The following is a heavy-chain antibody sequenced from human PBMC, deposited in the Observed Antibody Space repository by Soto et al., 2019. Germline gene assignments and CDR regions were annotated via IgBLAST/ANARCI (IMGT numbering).Heavy chain of an antibody. CDR2: INPSGGST. CDR3: ATRGPDTSTYYGTGKYWYFDL. Sequence: VASVKVSCKASDYYIHWVRQAPGQGLEWMGIINPSGGSTYSQMFQGRVTMTRDTSTNTVYMELSSLRSEDTAVYYCATRGPDTSTYYGTGKYWYFDLWGRGTLVTVSS. J-gene: IGHJ2*01. CDR1: DYY. D-gene: IGHD3-22*01. V-gene: IGHV1-46*01.